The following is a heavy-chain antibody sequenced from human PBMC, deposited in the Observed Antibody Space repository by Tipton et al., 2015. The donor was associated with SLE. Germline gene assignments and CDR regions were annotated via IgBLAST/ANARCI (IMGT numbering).Heavy chain of an antibody. CDR2: IYYSGST. D-gene: IGHD1-26*01. Sequence: TLSLTCAVYGGSFSGYYWSWIRQPPGKGLEWIGSIYYSGSTYYNPSLKSRVTISVDTSKNQFSLKLSSVTAADTAVYYCARVSEMEWELPYYYGMDVWGQGTTVTVSS. V-gene: IGHV4-34*01. J-gene: IGHJ6*02. CDR1: GGSFSGYY. CDR3: ARVSEMEWELPYYYGMDV.